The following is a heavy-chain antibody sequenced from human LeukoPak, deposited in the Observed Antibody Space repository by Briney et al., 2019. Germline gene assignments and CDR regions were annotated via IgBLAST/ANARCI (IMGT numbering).Heavy chain of an antibody. CDR2: IWYDGSNK. CDR1: GFTFSSYG. V-gene: IGHV3-33*01. Sequence: GGSLRLSCAASGFTFSSYGMHWVRQAPGKGLEWVAVIWYDGSNKYYADSVKGRFTISRDNSKNTLYLQMNSLRAEDTAEYYCARGGLTMVRGVIGYFDYWGQGTLVTVSS. J-gene: IGHJ4*02. CDR3: ARGGLTMVRGVIGYFDY. D-gene: IGHD3-10*01.